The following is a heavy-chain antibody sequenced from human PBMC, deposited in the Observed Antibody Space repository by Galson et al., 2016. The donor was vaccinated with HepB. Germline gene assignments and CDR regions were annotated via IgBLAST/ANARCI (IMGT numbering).Heavy chain of an antibody. D-gene: IGHD5-18*01. J-gene: IGHJ5*02. V-gene: IGHV3-74*01. CDR3: ARTPGHNYGSHLDL. CDR1: GFTLGSYW. CDR2: INSDGSTK. Sequence: SLRLSCAASGFTLGSYWMHWVRQAPGRGLVWVSRINSDGSTKNYADSVKGRFTISGDNAENTLYLQMNSLRAEDTAVYFCARTPGHNYGSHLDLWGQGTLITVSS.